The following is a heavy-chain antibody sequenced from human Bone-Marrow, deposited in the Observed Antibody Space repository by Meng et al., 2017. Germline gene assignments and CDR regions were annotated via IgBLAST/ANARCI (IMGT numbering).Heavy chain of an antibody. CDR1: GFTFSSYW. J-gene: IGHJ6*02. Sequence: GESLKISCAASGFTFSSYWMHWVRQALGKGLVWVSRINSDGSSTSYADSVKGRFTISRDNAKNTLYLQMNTLRVDDTAVYYCASEGHPGIYFFNGMDVWGQGTTVTVSS. CDR3: ASEGHPGIYFFNGMDV. CDR2: INSDGSST. V-gene: IGHV3-74*01.